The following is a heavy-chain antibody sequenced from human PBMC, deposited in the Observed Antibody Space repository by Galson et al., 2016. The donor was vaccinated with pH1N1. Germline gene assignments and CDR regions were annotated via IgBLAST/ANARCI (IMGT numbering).Heavy chain of an antibody. CDR2: FNPETGET. Sequence: SVKVSCKASGYTFTELSMNWVRQAPGKGLEWVGGFNPETGETMYAQNFQGRIIMTEDIPTETAYMEMTNLRSDDTAVYYCATGYRCTRTNCYGYYYHYMVVWGRGAAITVSS. CDR1: GYTFTELS. V-gene: IGHV1-24*01. J-gene: IGHJ6*03. CDR3: ATGYRCTRTNCYGYYYHYMVV. D-gene: IGHD2-2*01.